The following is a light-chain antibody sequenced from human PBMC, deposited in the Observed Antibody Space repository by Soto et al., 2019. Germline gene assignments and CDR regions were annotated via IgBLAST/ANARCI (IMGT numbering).Light chain of an antibody. CDR1: QSVSSNY. CDR3: QHFGNSLWT. Sequence: ESVLTQSPGTLSLSPGERATLSCRASQSVSSNYLAWYQQKPGQAPRLLIYAASTRATGIPDRFSGSGSGTDFTLTISGLEPEDFAVYYCQHFGNSLWTFGQGTKVDIK. V-gene: IGKV3-20*01. CDR2: AAS. J-gene: IGKJ1*01.